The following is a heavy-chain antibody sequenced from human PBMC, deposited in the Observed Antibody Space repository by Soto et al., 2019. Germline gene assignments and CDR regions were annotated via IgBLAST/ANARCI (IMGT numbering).Heavy chain of an antibody. V-gene: IGHV3-21*01. J-gene: IGHJ4*02. CDR3: ARSFGRVVVPNY. Sequence: GGALRLSCAASGCTFSGYAMRRVSQAPGKGLEWVATISSSSRYIYYADSVKGRFTISRDNAKNSLYLQMNSLRAEDTAVYYCARSFGRVVVPNYWGQGTLVTVSS. D-gene: IGHD2-15*01. CDR1: GCTFSGYA. CDR2: ISSSSRYI.